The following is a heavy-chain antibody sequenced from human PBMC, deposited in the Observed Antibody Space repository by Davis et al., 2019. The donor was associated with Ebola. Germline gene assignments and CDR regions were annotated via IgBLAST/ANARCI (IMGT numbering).Heavy chain of an antibody. J-gene: IGHJ4*02. V-gene: IGHV4-28*01. CDR1: GYSISTNHW. Sequence: PSETLSLTCAVSGYSISTNHWWGWIRQPPGQGLEWIGYIYYTGTTHYNPSLKSRVTISIDTSKNQFSLKLSSVTAADTAVYYCARYGAYCGGDCDPFDYWGQGTLVTVSS. CDR2: IYYTGTT. D-gene: IGHD2-21*02. CDR3: ARYGAYCGGDCDPFDY.